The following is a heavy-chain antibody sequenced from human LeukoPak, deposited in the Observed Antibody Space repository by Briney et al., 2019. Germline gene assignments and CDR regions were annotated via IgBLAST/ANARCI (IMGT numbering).Heavy chain of an antibody. CDR1: GFTFSSYG. CDR3: AKEPTSRGSGRGYFDL. D-gene: IGHD6-19*01. CDR2: ISYDGSNK. Sequence: GRSLRLSCAASGFTFSSYGMQWVRQAPGKGLEWVAVISYDGSNKYYADSVKGRFTISRDNSKNTLFLQVNSLRAEDTAVYFCAKEPTSRGSGRGYFDLWGRGTLVTVSS. V-gene: IGHV3-30*18. J-gene: IGHJ2*01.